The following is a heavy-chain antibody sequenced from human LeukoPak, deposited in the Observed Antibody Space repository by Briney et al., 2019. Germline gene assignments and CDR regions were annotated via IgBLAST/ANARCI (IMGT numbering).Heavy chain of an antibody. CDR1: GGSISSYS. J-gene: IGHJ4*02. V-gene: IGHV4-59*08. Sequence: SETLSLTCTVSGGSISSYSWSWIRQPPGKGLEWIGYVYYSRSTNYNPSLKSRVTISVDTSKNHFSLKLSSVTAADTAVYSCARSIIGTRSKFDYWGQGTLVTVSS. CDR3: ARSIIGTRSKFDY. D-gene: IGHD1-20*01. CDR2: VYYSRST.